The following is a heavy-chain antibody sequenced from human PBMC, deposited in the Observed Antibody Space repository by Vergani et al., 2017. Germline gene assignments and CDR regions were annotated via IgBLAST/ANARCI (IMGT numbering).Heavy chain of an antibody. CDR2: ISASNGNT. V-gene: IGHV1-18*04. D-gene: IGHD1-26*01. CDR1: GYTFSSYG. J-gene: IGHJ4*02. Sequence: QVQLVQSGAEVKKPGASVKVSCKASGYTFSSYGISWVRQAPGQGLEWMGWISASNGNTNYAQKVQGRVTMTTNTSTSTAYMELRSLRSDDTAVYYCAREPAVVGASKSHYFDYWGQGTLVTVSS. CDR3: AREPAVVGASKSHYFDY.